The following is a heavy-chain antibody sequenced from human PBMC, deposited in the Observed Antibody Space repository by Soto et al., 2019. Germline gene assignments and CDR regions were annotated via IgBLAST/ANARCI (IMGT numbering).Heavy chain of an antibody. V-gene: IGHV1-3*04. CDR3: ARGPNYYDSSGPNWFDP. Sequence: ASVKVSCKASGYTFTAYPMHWVRQAPGQRLEWMGWINTGNDNTKYSQKFQGRVTITRDTSASTAYMELSSLRPEDTAVYYCARGPNYYDSSGPNWFDPWGQGTLVTVSS. CDR1: GYTFTAYP. D-gene: IGHD3-22*01. J-gene: IGHJ5*02. CDR2: INTGNDNT.